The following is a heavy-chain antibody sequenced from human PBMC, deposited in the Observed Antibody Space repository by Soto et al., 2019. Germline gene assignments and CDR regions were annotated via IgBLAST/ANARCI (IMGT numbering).Heavy chain of an antibody. CDR2: IYYSGST. J-gene: IGHJ4*02. Sequence: SETLSLTCTVSGGSISSGGYYWSWIRQHPGKGLEWIGYIYYSGSTHYNPSLKSRVTISVDTSKNQFSLKLSSVTAADTAVYYCARRYGGNFDYWGQGTLVTVSS. D-gene: IGHD2-15*01. CDR1: GGSISSGGYY. V-gene: IGHV4-31*03. CDR3: ARRYGGNFDY.